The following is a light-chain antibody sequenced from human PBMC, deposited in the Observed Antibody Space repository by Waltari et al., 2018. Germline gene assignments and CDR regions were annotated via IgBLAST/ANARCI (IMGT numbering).Light chain of an antibody. J-gene: IGLJ2*01. Sequence: QSALTQPASVSGSPGQSITISCTGTSSDVGGYNYVSWYQQHPGKAPKLMIYDVSNPPSGVSNRFSGSKSGNTASLTISGLQAEDEADYYCSSYTSRSPVVFGGGTKLTVL. CDR3: SSYTSRSPVV. CDR2: DVS. V-gene: IGLV2-14*01. CDR1: SSDVGGYNY.